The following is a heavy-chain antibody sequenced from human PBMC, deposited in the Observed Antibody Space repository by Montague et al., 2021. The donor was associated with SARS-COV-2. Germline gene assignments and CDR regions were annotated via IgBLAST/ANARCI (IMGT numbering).Heavy chain of an antibody. D-gene: IGHD2-15*01. CDR1: GGSISTTSYY. CDR3: GRDFMNSYSMDD. V-gene: IGHV4-39*07. Sequence: SETLSLTCTVSGGSISTTSYYWCWHRQPPGKGLEWNASIFYSRTNYYNPSLRSSATISVQTYKNQFSLTVASATAAATAIYYCGRDFMNSYSMDDWGQGTMVIVSS. CDR2: IFYSRTN. J-gene: IGHJ6*02.